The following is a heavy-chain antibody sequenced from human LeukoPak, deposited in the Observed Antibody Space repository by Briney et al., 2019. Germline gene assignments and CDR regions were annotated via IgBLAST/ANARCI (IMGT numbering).Heavy chain of an antibody. CDR3: ANKAGYSSSWQFDY. CDR2: ISVSGGST. Sequence: GGTLRLSCAASGFTFSSYGMSWVRQAPGKGLEWVSAISVSGGSTYYADSVKGRFTISRDNSKNTLYLKMNSLRAEDTAVYYCANKAGYSSSWQFDYWGQGTLVTVSS. V-gene: IGHV3-23*01. D-gene: IGHD6-13*01. CDR1: GFTFSSYG. J-gene: IGHJ4*02.